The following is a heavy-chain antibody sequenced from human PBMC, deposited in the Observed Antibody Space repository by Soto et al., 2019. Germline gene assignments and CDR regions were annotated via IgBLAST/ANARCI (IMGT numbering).Heavy chain of an antibody. CDR1: GFTFSDYY. CDR2: ISSSSSYT. D-gene: IGHD3-9*01. V-gene: IGHV3-11*06. J-gene: IGHJ6*01. CDR3: ARGRYDLGV. Sequence: PVGSLRLSCAASGFTFSDYYMSWIRQAPGKGLEWVSYISSSSSYTNYADSVKGRFTISRDNDKNSLYLQMNSLRVEDTAMYYCARGRYDLGVWGQGTTVTVSS.